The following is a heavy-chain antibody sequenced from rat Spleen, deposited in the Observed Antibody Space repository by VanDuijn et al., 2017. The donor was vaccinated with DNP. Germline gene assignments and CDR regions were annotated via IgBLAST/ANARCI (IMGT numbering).Heavy chain of an antibody. CDR3: ARLGTQGFTY. J-gene: IGHJ3*01. CDR1: GFTFSDYN. Sequence: EVQLVESDGGLVQPGRSLKLSCAASGFTFSDYNMAWVRQAPKKGLDWAAIIIYDGSSTYYRDSVKGRFTISRDNAKSTLYLQMDSLRSEDTATYYCARLGTQGFTYWGQGTLVTVSS. CDR2: IIYDGSST. V-gene: IGHV5-17*01. D-gene: IGHD1-5*01.